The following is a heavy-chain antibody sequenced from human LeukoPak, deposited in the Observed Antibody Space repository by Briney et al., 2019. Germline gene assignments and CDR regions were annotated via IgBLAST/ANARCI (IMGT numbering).Heavy chain of an antibody. J-gene: IGHJ4*02. V-gene: IGHV4-39*01. CDR2: INYSGST. CDR1: AGSISSSHYY. CDR3: ARLSDY. Sequence: KSSETLSLTCTVSAGSISSSHYYWGWIRQPPGKGLEWIGSINYSGSTYYNPSLKSRVTISVDTSKNQFSLRLNSVTAADTAVYYCARLSDYWGQGTQVTVSS.